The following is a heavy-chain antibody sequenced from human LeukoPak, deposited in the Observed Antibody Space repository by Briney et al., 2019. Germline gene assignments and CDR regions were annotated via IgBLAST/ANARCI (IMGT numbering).Heavy chain of an antibody. CDR2: ISSSSSTI. D-gene: IGHD3-10*01. V-gene: IGHV3-48*04. J-gene: IGHJ4*02. CDR1: GFTFSSYS. CDR3: ARLSYDSGTHYTCYEY. Sequence: PGGSLRLSCAASGFTFSSYSMNWVCQAPGKGLEWVSYISSSSSTIYYADSVKGRFTISRDNAKSSLYLQMNSLRAEDTAVYYCARLSYDSGTHYTCYEYWGQGTLVTVSS.